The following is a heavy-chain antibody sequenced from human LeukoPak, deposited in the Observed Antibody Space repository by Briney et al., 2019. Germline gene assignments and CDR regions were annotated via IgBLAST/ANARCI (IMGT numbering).Heavy chain of an antibody. V-gene: IGHV1-18*01. CDR3: ARYSSPYKPFDP. D-gene: IGHD1-1*01. CDR1: GYTFTSYG. CDR2: VSSYNGDT. J-gene: IGHJ5*02. Sequence: ASVKVSCKASGYTFTSYGISWVRQAPGQRLEWMGWVSSYNGDTNYAQKLQGRVTMTTDTSTSTAYMELRSLKSDDTAVYYCARYSSPYKPFDPWGQGTPVTVSS.